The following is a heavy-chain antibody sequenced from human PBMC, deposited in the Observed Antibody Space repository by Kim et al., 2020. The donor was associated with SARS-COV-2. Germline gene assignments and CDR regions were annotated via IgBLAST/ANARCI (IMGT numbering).Heavy chain of an antibody. D-gene: IGHD3-10*01. V-gene: IGHV4-59*01. CDR3: AREMQPPELLWFGELSSNHYYYGMDV. CDR2: IYYSGST. CDR1: GGSISSYY. J-gene: IGHJ6*02. Sequence: SETLSLTCTVSGGSISSYYWSWIRQPPGKGLEWIGYIYYSGSTNYNPSLKSRVTISVDTSKNQFSLKLSSVTAADTAVYYCAREMQPPELLWFGELSSNHYYYGMDVWGQGTTVTVSS.